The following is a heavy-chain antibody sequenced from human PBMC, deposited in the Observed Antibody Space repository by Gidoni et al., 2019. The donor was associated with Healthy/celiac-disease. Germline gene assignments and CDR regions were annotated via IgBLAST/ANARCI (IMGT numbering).Heavy chain of an antibody. CDR2: ISWNSGSI. J-gene: IGHJ4*02. CDR1: GFTFAAYA. V-gene: IGHV3-9*01. Sequence: EVQLVESGGGLVQPGRSLRLSCAAVGFTFAAYAMHWVRHAPGKGLEWVSGISWNSGSIGYADSVKGRFTISRDNAKNSLYLQMNSLRAEDTALYYCAKTITLYYAPVSYFDYWGQGTLVTVSS. D-gene: IGHD3-10*01. CDR3: AKTITLYYAPVSYFDY.